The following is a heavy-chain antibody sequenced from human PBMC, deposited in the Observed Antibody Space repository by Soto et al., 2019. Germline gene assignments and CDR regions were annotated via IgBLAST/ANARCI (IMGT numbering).Heavy chain of an antibody. CDR2: IYSGGST. V-gene: IGHV3-53*01. J-gene: IGHJ6*02. CDR1: GFTVSSNY. Sequence: PGGSLRLSCAASGFTVSSNYMSWVRQAPGKGLEWVSVIYSGGSTYYADSVKGRFTISRDNSKNTLYLQMNSLRAEDTAVYYCARDDRFTPTDYYYYGMDVWGQGTTVTVSS. CDR3: ARDDRFTPTDYYYYGMDV. D-gene: IGHD4-4*01.